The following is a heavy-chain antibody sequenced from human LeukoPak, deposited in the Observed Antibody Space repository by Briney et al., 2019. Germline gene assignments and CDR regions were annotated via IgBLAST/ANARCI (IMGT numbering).Heavy chain of an antibody. J-gene: IGHJ6*03. D-gene: IGHD3-10*01. CDR3: ARVLSGRGSLYDYYYYMDV. CDR1: GYSMSSGYY. Sequence: SSETLSLTCTVSGYSMSSGYYWGWMRQPPGKGLEWVSVTYSNGRTYYADSVKGRFTISRDISKNTLYLQMNSLRAEDTAVYYCARVLSGRGSLYDYYYYMDVWGKGTTVTISS. V-gene: IGHV3-53*01. CDR2: TYSNGRT.